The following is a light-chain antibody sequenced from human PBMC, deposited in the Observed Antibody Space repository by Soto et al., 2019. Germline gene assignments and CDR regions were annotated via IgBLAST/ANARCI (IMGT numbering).Light chain of an antibody. CDR2: LNSDGSH. CDR3: QTWGTGIVV. V-gene: IGLV4-69*01. CDR1: SGHSSNA. Sequence: QAVVTQSPSASASLGASVKLTCTLSSGHSSNAIAWHQQQPEKGPRYLMKLNSDGSHSKGDGIPDRFLGSSSGAERYLTISSLQSEDEADYYCQTWGTGIVVFGGGTQLTVL. J-gene: IGLJ2*01.